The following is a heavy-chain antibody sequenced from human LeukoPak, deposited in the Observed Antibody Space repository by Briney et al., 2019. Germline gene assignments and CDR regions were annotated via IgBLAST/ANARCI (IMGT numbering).Heavy chain of an antibody. D-gene: IGHD3-9*01. Sequence: GGSLRLSCAASGFTVSSNYMGWVRQAPGKGLEWVSVIYSGGSTYYADSVKGRFTISRDNSKNTLYLQMNSLRAEDTAVYYCARFDYLNWFDPWGQGTLVTVSS. J-gene: IGHJ5*02. CDR2: IYSGGST. CDR1: GFTVSSNY. CDR3: ARFDYLNWFDP. V-gene: IGHV3-53*01.